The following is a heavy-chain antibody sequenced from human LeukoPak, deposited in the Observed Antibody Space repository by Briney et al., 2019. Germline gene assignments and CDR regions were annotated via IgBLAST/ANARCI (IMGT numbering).Heavy chain of an antibody. Sequence: ETLSLTCTVSGGSISSSSHYWGWIRQPPGKGLEWVSSISSSSSYIYYADSVKGRFTISRDNAKNSLYLQMNSLRAEDTAVYYCAREAYDDFWSGSWRYYYYMDVWGKGTTVTVSS. CDR2: ISSSSSYI. V-gene: IGHV3-21*01. CDR3: AREAYDDFWSGSWRYYYYMDV. D-gene: IGHD3-3*01. CDR1: GGSISSSS. J-gene: IGHJ6*03.